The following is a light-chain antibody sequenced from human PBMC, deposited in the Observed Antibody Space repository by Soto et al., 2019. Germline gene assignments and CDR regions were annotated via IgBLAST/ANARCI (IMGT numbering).Light chain of an antibody. CDR2: DVS. CDR1: QGIRGA. V-gene: IGKV1-13*02. CDR3: QQFNSYPIT. J-gene: IGKJ5*01. Sequence: AIQLTQSPSSLSASVGDRVTITCRASQGIRGALAWYQQRPGKPPKMLIYDVSKLERRVTSRFSGSDSGTHFTLTISSLQAEDFATYYCQQFNSYPITFGQGTRLEIK.